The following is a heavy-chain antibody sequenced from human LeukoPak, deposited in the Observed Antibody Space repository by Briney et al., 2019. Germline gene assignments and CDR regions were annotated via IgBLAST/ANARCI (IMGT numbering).Heavy chain of an antibody. J-gene: IGHJ4*02. CDR1: GFTFSSYA. D-gene: IGHD2-2*01. CDR3: ARDATSCSSSNCVFDY. Sequence: GGSLRLSCAASGFTFSSYAMPWVRQAPGKGLEWVAVISYDGSNKYYADSVKGRFTIARDNAKKSLYLQMNSLRAEDTAVYYCARDATSCSSSNCVFDYWGQGTLVTVSS. CDR2: ISYDGSNK. V-gene: IGHV3-30-3*01.